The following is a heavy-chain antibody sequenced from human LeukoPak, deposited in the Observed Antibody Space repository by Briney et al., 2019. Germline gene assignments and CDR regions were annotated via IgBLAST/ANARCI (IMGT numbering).Heavy chain of an antibody. CDR3: ARVPPYYSSTSCYYFDY. Sequence: PGGSLRLSCAASGFTFSSYAMHWVRQAPGKGLEWVAVISYDGSNKYYADSVKGRFTISRDNSKNTLYLQMNSLRAEDTAVYYCARVPPYYSSTSCYYFDYWGQGTLVTVSS. CDR1: GFTFSSYA. V-gene: IGHV3-30*01. CDR2: ISYDGSNK. D-gene: IGHD2-2*01. J-gene: IGHJ4*02.